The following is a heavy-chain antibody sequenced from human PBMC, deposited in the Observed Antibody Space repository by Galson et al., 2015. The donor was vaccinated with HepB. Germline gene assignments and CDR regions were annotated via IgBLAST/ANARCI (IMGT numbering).Heavy chain of an antibody. CDR3: TTARVVLAVAGFYGMDV. J-gene: IGHJ6*02. CDR2: IKSKTDGGKT. V-gene: IGHV3-15*01. D-gene: IGHD6-19*01. CDR1: GFTFSNAW. Sequence: SLRLSCAASGFTFSNAWMSWVRQAPGKGLEWVGRIKSKTDGGKTDYAAPVKGRFTISRDDSKNTLYLQMNSLKTEDTAVYYCTTARVVLAVAGFYGMDVWGQGTTVTVSS.